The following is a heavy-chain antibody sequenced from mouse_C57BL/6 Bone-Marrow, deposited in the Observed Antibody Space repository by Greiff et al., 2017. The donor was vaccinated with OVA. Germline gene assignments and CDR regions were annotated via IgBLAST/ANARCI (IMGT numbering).Heavy chain of an antibody. CDR1: GYTFTDYY. CDR2: INPNNGGT. J-gene: IGHJ2*01. V-gene: IGHV1-26*01. D-gene: IGHD1-1*01. CDR3: ARGYYGSSYGY. Sequence: EVQLVESGPELVKPGASVKISCKASGYTFTDYYMNWVKQSHGKSLEWIGDINPNNGGTSYNQKFKGKATLTVDKSSSTAYMELRSLTSEDSAVYYCARGYYGSSYGYWGQGTTLTVSS.